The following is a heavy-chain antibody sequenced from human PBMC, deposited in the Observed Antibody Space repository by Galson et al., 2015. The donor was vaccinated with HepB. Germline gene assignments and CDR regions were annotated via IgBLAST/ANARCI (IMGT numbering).Heavy chain of an antibody. J-gene: IGHJ6*02. Sequence: SLRLSCAASGFTFSSYGMHWVRQAPGKGLEWVAVIWYDGSNKYYADSVKGRFTISRDNSKNTLYLQMNSLRAEDTAVYYCARDRYYCSGSYFPLHPSHYYYYYGMDVWGQGTTVTVSS. V-gene: IGHV3-33*01. D-gene: IGHD3-10*01. CDR3: ARDRYYCSGSYFPLHPSHYYYYYGMDV. CDR1: GFTFSSYG. CDR2: IWYDGSNK.